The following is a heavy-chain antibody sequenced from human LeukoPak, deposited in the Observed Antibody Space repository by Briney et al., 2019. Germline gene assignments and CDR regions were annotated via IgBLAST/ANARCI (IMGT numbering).Heavy chain of an antibody. D-gene: IGHD3-10*01. CDR2: IKSKTDGETT. CDR1: GFPFSIYA. V-gene: IGHV3-15*01. J-gene: IGHJ4*02. Sequence: GGSLRLSCATSGFPFSIYAMSWVRQAPGKGLEWIGRIKSKTDGETTNYAEPVRGRFTISRDDSKSAVYLQMNSLKIEDTAVYYCTTDLGTYYHGSQRLIPIDYWGQGTLVTVSS. CDR3: TTDLGTYYHGSQRLIPIDY.